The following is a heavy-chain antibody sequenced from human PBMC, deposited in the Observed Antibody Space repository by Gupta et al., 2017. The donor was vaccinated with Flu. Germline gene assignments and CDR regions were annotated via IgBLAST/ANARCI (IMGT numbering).Heavy chain of an antibody. CDR3: VRAGRGSAFQI. D-gene: IGHD5-12*01. CDR2: SGSA. V-gene: IGHV4-4*08. J-gene: IGHJ3*02. Sequence: SGSAQYNPSLNSRATISADTSKNQFSLEVISVTAADTAMYYCVRAGRGSAFQIWGPGTMVTVSS.